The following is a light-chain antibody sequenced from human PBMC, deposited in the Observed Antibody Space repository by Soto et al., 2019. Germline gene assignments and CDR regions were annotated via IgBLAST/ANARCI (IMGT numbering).Light chain of an antibody. CDR3: QQYGSSPPT. V-gene: IGKV3-20*01. CDR2: GAS. CDR1: QSVSSNY. Sequence: EIVLTQSPGTLSLSPGERATLSCRASQSVSSNYLAWYQRKPGQAPRLLIYGASSRAIDIPNRFSGSGSGTDFTLTITRLEPEDFAVYYCQQYGSSPPTFGQGTKGEI. J-gene: IGKJ1*01.